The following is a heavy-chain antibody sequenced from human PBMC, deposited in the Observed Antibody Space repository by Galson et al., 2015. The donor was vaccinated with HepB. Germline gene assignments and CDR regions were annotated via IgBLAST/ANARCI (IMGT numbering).Heavy chain of an antibody. CDR2: IYMDDDK. CDR1: GFSLSG. V-gene: IGHV2-5*02. D-gene: IGHD3-10*01. J-gene: IGHJ4*02. CDR3: AYGPAVSGLYSFLY. Sequence: PSLAKPTQTLTLTCTFSGFSLSGVGWFRQPPGKPLAWLGLIYMDDDKYLSPSPMSRPTISKDTPKNPVDLTMTHMDPVDTATYYCAYGPAVSGLYSFLYWGQGILVTVSS.